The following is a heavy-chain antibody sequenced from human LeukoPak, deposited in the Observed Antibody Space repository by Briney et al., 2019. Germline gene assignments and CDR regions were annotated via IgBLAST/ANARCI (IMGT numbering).Heavy chain of an antibody. D-gene: IGHD2-15*01. V-gene: IGHV3-53*01. J-gene: IGHJ3*01. Sequence: GGSLRLSCAASGFTFSDYYMSWVRQSPRKGLEWVSIMYSGGSTDYADSVKGRFIISRDHSKNTLYLQMNSLRAEDTAVYYCARDRYCSGGSCYGDAFDLWGQGTVVTVPS. CDR3: ARDRYCSGGSCYGDAFDL. CDR1: GFTFSDYY. CDR2: MYSGGST.